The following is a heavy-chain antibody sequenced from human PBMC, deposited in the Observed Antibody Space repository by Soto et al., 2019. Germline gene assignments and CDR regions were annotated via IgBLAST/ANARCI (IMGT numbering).Heavy chain of an antibody. Sequence: SETLSLTCTVSGGSITNNYWSWIRQSPGKGLEWIGCSYYSGSTSYNPSLRSRVTISIDTSKTQFSLRLRSVTAADTAVYYCARRQNWNNNFDTWGQGTLVTVSS. D-gene: IGHD1-1*01. CDR1: GGSITNNY. J-gene: IGHJ5*02. CDR3: ARRQNWNNNFDT. V-gene: IGHV4-59*08. CDR2: SYYSGST.